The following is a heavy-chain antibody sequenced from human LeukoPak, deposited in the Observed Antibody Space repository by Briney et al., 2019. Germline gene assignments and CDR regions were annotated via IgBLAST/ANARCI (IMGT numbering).Heavy chain of an antibody. CDR2: IYPGDSDT. V-gene: IGHV5-51*01. CDR3: ARRIAATGPLSYLDY. D-gene: IGHD6-13*01. CDR1: GYSFTSYW. J-gene: IGHJ4*02. Sequence: GESLKISCKGSGYSFTSYWIGWVRQMPGKGLEWMGIIYPGDSDTRYSPSFQGQVTISADKSISPAYLQWSSLKTSDTAMYYCARRIAATGPLSYLDYWGQGTLVTVSS.